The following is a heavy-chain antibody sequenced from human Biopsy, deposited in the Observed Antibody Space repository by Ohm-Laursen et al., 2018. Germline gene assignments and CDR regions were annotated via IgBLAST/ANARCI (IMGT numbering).Heavy chain of an antibody. Sequence: GSSVKVSCKAPGGTFSNYGVNWVRQAPGQGLEWMGWINAKTGDTNYAQKFQGRVTMTRDTSISTAYVDLSSLRSDDTAVYYCTRGGYYYDSLAYYYWFDPWGQGTLVTVSS. CDR2: INAKTGDT. D-gene: IGHD3-22*01. J-gene: IGHJ5*02. CDR1: GGTFSNYG. V-gene: IGHV1-2*02. CDR3: TRGGYYYDSLAYYYWFDP.